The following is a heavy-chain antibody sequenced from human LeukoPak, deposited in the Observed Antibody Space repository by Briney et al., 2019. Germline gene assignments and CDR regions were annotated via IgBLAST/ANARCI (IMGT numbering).Heavy chain of an antibody. CDR2: ISYDGSNK. V-gene: IGHV3-30*18. D-gene: IGHD2-21*02. J-gene: IGHJ4*02. CDR1: GFTFSSYG. CDR3: AKEDYCGGDCYSPFDY. Sequence: GGSLRLSCAASGFTFSSYGMPWVRQAPGKGLEWVAVISYDGSNKYYADSVKGRFTISRDNPKNTLYLQMNSLRAEDTAVYYCAKEDYCGGDCYSPFDYWGQGTLVTVSS.